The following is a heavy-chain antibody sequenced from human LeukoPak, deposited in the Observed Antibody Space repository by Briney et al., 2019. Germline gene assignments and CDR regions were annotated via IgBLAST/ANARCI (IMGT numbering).Heavy chain of an antibody. V-gene: IGHV3-66*01. J-gene: IGHJ1*01. CDR3: ARVSPKRYFQH. CDR1: GFTVSSNY. D-gene: IGHD6-25*01. Sequence: GGSLRLSCAASGFTVSSNYMSWVRQAPGKGLEWVSVIYSGGSTYYADSVKGRFTISRDNSKNTPYLQMNSLRAEDTAVYYCARVSPKRYFQHWGQGTLVTVSS. CDR2: IYSGGST.